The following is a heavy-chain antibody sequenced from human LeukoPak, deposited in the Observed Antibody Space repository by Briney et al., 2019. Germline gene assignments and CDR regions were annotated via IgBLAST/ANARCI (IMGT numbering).Heavy chain of an antibody. V-gene: IGHV1-69*06. D-gene: IGHD2-15*01. Sequence: SVKVSCKASGGTFSSYAISWVRQAPGQGLEWMGGIIPIFGTANYAQKFLGRVTITADKSTSTAYMELSSLRSEDTAVYYCARSGGPDIVFDYWGQGTLVTVSS. J-gene: IGHJ4*02. CDR3: ARSGGPDIVFDY. CDR1: GGTFSSYA. CDR2: IIPIFGTA.